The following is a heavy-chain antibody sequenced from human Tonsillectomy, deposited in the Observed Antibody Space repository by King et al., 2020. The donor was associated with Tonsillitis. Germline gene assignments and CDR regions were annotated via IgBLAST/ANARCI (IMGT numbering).Heavy chain of an antibody. J-gene: IGHJ4*02. D-gene: IGHD6-13*01. V-gene: IGHV3-30*01. CDR3: ARDRSTGIAVVGTIDY. CDR2: ISYDGSNK. Sequence: VQLVESGGGVVQPGRSLRLSCAASGFTFSSYAMHWVRQAPVKGLEWVAVISYDGSNKYYADSVKGRFTISRDNSKNTLYLQMNSLRAEDTAVYYCARDRSTGIAVVGTIDYWGQGTLVTVSS. CDR1: GFTFSSYA.